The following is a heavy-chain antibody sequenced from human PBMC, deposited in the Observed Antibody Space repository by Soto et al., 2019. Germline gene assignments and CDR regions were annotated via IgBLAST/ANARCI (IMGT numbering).Heavy chain of an antibody. CDR1: GYTFTNYD. J-gene: IGHJ5*02. Sequence: ASVKVSCKASGYTFTNYDISWVRQATGQGLEWMGWMNPNSANTGYAQKFQGRVSMTRDTSTNTAYMELSSLRSEDTAIYHCARMATSGTLNWFDPWGQGTLVTVSS. V-gene: IGHV1-8*01. D-gene: IGHD1-26*01. CDR3: ARMATSGTLNWFDP. CDR2: MNPNSANT.